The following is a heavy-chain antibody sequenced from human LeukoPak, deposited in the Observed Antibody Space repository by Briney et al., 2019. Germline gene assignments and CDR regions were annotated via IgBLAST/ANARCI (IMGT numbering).Heavy chain of an antibody. Sequence: GGSLRLSCAASGFTFSNAWMRWVRQAPGKGLEWVGRIKSNPDGGTTDFAAPVKGRFSISRDDSKNMIYLQMNNLKIDDTAVYYCTTWYRGFDYWGRGTRVTVSS. D-gene: IGHD6-13*01. CDR2: IKSNPDGGTT. CDR3: TTWYRGFDY. V-gene: IGHV3-15*01. J-gene: IGHJ4*02. CDR1: GFTFSNAW.